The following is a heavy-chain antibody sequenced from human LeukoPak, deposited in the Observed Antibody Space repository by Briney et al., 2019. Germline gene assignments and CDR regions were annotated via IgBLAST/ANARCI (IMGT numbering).Heavy chain of an antibody. CDR2: ISWNSGSI. CDR1: GFTFDDYA. Sequence: GGSLRLSCAASGFTFDDYAMHWVRQAPGMGLEWVSGISWNSGSIGYADSVKGRFTISRDNAKNSLYLQMNSLRAEDTVLYYCAKGSDYYYYYMDVWGKGTTVTVSS. J-gene: IGHJ6*03. CDR3: AKGSDYYYYYMDV. V-gene: IGHV3-9*01.